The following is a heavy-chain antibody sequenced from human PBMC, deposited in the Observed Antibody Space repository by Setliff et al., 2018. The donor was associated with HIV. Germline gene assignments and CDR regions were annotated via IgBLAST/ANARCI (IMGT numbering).Heavy chain of an antibody. V-gene: IGHV1-69*06. J-gene: IGHJ2*01. Sequence: SVKVSCKASGGTFSSHAITWVRQAPGQGLEWMGRIIPISGAANYALKFQGKVTITADKSTSTAYMEVRSLRSEDTAVYYCATGPTMVTSKGFWFFDLWGRGTLVTVSS. D-gene: IGHD4-17*01. CDR3: ATGPTMVTSKGFWFFDL. CDR2: IIPISGAA. CDR1: GGTFSSHA.